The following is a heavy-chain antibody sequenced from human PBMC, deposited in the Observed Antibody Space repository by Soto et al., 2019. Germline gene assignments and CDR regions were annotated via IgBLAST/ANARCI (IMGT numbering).Heavy chain of an antibody. D-gene: IGHD1-26*01. Sequence: QMQLHESGPGLVKPSETLSLTCTLSGASITSTTYFWAWIRQPPGKGLDWVGSIHYSGKTHSYPSIKSRVTISVDGSKNQFSLQTTSVTAADTAVEYCAKNLPRTGRWDYWGQGALVTVSS. CDR3: AKNLPRTGRWDY. J-gene: IGHJ4*02. CDR1: GASITSTTYF. V-gene: IGHV4-39*01. CDR2: IHYSGKT.